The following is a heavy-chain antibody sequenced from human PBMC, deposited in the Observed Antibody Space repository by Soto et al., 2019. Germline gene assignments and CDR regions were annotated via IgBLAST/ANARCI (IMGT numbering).Heavy chain of an antibody. V-gene: IGHV3-9*03. Sequence: HPGGSLRLSCAASGFTFDDYAMHWVRQAPGKGLEWVSGISWNSGSIGYADSVKGRFTISRDNAKNSLYLQMNSLRAEDMALYYCAKDMGIAVADGDYYYGMDVWGQGTTVTVSS. CDR1: GFTFDDYA. D-gene: IGHD6-19*01. CDR3: AKDMGIAVADGDYYYGMDV. J-gene: IGHJ6*02. CDR2: ISWNSGSI.